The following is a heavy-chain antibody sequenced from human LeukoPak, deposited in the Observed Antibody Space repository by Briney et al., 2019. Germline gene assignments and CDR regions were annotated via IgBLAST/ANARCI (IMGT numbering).Heavy chain of an antibody. Sequence: GESLKISCKTSGYTFTNYDINWVRQATGQGLEWMGWMNPNSGNTGYAQKFQGRVTMTRNISTSTAYMELSSLRSEDTAVYYCARGSRSGDYWGQGTQVTVSS. CDR3: ARGSRSGDY. J-gene: IGHJ4*02. V-gene: IGHV1-8*01. CDR1: GYTFTNYD. CDR2: MNPNSGNT. D-gene: IGHD3-10*01.